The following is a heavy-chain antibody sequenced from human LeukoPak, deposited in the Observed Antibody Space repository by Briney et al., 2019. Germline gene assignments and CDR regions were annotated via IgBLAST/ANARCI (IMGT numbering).Heavy chain of an antibody. CDR2: INHSGST. CDR3: ARGSSGYYPHYDY. J-gene: IGHJ4*02. Sequence: SETLSLTCAVYGGSFSGYYWSWIRQPPGKGLEWIGEINHSGSTNYNPSLKSRVTISVDTSKNQFSLKLSSVTAADTAVYYCARGSSGYYPHYDYWGQGTLVTVSS. D-gene: IGHD3-22*01. V-gene: IGHV4-34*01. CDR1: GGSFSGYY.